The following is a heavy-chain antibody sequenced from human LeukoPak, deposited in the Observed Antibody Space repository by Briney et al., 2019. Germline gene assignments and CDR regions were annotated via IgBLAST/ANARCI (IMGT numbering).Heavy chain of an antibody. D-gene: IGHD3-9*01. CDR2: ISSSSSTV. Sequence: PWGSLRLSCAASGFTFSSYSMNWVRQAPGKGLEWVSYISSSSSTVYYADSVKGRFTISRDNAKNSLYLQMNSLRAEDTAVYYCARAGALDILGRAAPYYYYMDVWGKGTTVTVSS. CDR3: ARAGALDILGRAAPYYYYMDV. CDR1: GFTFSSYS. J-gene: IGHJ6*03. V-gene: IGHV3-48*01.